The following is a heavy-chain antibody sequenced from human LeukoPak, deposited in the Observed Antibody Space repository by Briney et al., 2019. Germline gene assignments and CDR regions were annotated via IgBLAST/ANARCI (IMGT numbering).Heavy chain of an antibody. CDR1: GGSISSYY. Sequence: PSETLSLTCTASGGSISSYYWSWIRRPPGKGLEWIGYIYYSGSTNYNPSLKSRVTISVDTPKNQFSLKLSSVTAADTAVYYCARDKLSGYCSSTSCRHSNDAFDIWGQGTMVTVSS. CDR2: IYYSGST. D-gene: IGHD2-2*01. V-gene: IGHV4-59*01. CDR3: ARDKLSGYCSSTSCRHSNDAFDI. J-gene: IGHJ3*02.